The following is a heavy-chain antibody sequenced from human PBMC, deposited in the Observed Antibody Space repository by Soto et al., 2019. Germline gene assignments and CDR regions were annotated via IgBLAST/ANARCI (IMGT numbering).Heavy chain of an antibody. CDR3: AQTATTVVTTDAFDN. J-gene: IGHJ3*02. CDR2: IYYSGST. CDR1: GGSISSGDYY. Sequence: SETLSLTCTVSGGSISSGDYYWSWIRQPPWKGLEWIGYIYYSGSTYYNPSLKSRVTISVDTSKNQFSLKLSSVTAADTAVYYCAQTATTVVTTDAFDNWGQGXMLTV. V-gene: IGHV4-30-4*01. D-gene: IGHD4-17*01.